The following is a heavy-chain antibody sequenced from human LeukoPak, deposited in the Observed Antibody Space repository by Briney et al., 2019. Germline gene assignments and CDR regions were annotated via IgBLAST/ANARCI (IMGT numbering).Heavy chain of an antibody. Sequence: ASVKVSCKASGGTFSSYTISWVRQAPGQGLEWMGRIIPIFGTANYAQKFQGRVTTTTDESTSTAYMELSSLRSEDTAVYYCASQQRAYYYDSSGYYKPYWFDPWGQGTLVTVSS. D-gene: IGHD3-22*01. CDR3: ASQQRAYYYDSSGYYKPYWFDP. J-gene: IGHJ5*02. V-gene: IGHV1-69*05. CDR1: GGTFSSYT. CDR2: IIPIFGTA.